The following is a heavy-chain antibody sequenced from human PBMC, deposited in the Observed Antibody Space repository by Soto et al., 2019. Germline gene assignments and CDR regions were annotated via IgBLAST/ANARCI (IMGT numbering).Heavy chain of an antibody. Sequence: GGSLRLSCAASGFTVSSNYMSWVRQAPGKGLEWVSVIYSGGSTYYADSVKGRFTISRDNSKNTLYLQMNSLRAEDTAVYYCARDVLDWGSGSYYPSHSYYMDVWGKGTTVTVSS. CDR2: IYSGGST. CDR3: ARDVLDWGSGSYYPSHSYYMDV. V-gene: IGHV3-66*01. J-gene: IGHJ6*03. CDR1: GFTVSSNY. D-gene: IGHD3-10*01.